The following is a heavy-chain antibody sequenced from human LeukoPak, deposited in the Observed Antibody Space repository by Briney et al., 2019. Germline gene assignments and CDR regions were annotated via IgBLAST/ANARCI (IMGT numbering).Heavy chain of an antibody. V-gene: IGHV5-51*01. D-gene: IGHD2-21*02. J-gene: IGHJ4*02. CDR3: AIPPGYCGNDCSFDH. CDR1: GYSFSNYW. Sequence: GESLTISCESSGYSFSNYWVGWVREMPGKGLEWMWIIYPGDYETRYSPSFQGLVTISVDKSISTAYLQWSSLKASDTAMYCCAIPPGYCGNDCSFDHWGQGTLVTVSS. CDR2: IYPGDYET.